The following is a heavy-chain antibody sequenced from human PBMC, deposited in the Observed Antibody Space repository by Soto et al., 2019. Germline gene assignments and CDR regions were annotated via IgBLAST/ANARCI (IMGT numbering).Heavy chain of an antibody. Sequence: SETLSLTCTVSGGSISSGDYYWSWIRQPPGRGLEWIGYIYYSGSTYYNPSLKSRVTISVDTSKNQFSLKLSSVTAADTAVYYCARDSRGYSYGYIHYYYYYGMDVWGQGTTVTVSS. CDR3: ARDSRGYSYGYIHYYYYYGMDV. V-gene: IGHV4-30-4*01. D-gene: IGHD5-18*01. CDR2: IYYSGST. J-gene: IGHJ6*02. CDR1: GGSISSGDYY.